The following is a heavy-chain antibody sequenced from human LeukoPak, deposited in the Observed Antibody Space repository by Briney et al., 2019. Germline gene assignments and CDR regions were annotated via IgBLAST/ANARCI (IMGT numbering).Heavy chain of an antibody. V-gene: IGHV3-48*03. J-gene: IGHJ4*02. CDR3: ARGTFYFDY. CDR1: RYTFSSYE. D-gene: IGHD2/OR15-2a*01. CDR2: IGGSGSPI. Sequence: PGGSLRLSCAARRYTFSSYEMNWVRQAPGKGLEWVSYIGGSGSPIYYADSVKGRFTISRDNAKNSLYLQMNSLRAEDTAVYYGARGTFYFDYWGQGTLVTVSS.